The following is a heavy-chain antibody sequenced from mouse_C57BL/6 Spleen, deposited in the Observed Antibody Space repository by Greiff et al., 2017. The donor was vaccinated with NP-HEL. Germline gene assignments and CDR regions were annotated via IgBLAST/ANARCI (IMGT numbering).Heavy chain of an antibody. CDR2: IDTSDSET. CDR1: GYTFTSYW. Sequence: QVQLQQPGAELVRPGSSVKLSCKASGYTFTSYWMHWVKQRPIQGLEWIGNIDTSDSETHYNQKFKDKATLTVEKSSSTAYMQLSSLTSEDSSVYYCARWGITTVVAPYYAMDYWGQGTSVTVSS. CDR3: ARWGITTVVAPYYAMDY. V-gene: IGHV1-52*01. J-gene: IGHJ4*01. D-gene: IGHD1-1*01.